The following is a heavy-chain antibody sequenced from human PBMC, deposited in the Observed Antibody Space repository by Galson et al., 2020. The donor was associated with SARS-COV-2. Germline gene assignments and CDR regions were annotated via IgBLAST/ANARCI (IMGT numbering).Heavy chain of an antibody. CDR1: GFSVTRGHF. CDR3: ARHAAECSGGICTRHYFAAMDV. V-gene: IGHV4-38-2*01. D-gene: IGHD3-10*02. Sequence: SETLSLTCAVSGFSVTRGHFWGWIRQPPGKGLEWIGNFYQDGTSYYNPSLRSRVSISIDTSSNLLSLRLRSVTAADTGVYYCARHAAECSGGICTRHYFAAMDVWGQGTTVIVSS. CDR2: FYQDGTS. J-gene: IGHJ6*02.